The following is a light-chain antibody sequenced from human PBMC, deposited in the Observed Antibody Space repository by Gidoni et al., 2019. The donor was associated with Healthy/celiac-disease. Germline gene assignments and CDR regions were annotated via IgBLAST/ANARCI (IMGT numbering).Light chain of an antibody. Sequence: SPGQSITISCTGTSSDVGGYNYVSWYQQHPGKAPKLMIYEVSNRPSGVSNRFSGSKSGNTASLTISGLQAEDEADYYCSSYTSSSTLTVFGGGTKLTVL. J-gene: IGLJ2*01. CDR1: SSDVGGYNY. CDR2: EVS. CDR3: SSYTSSSTLTV. V-gene: IGLV2-14*01.